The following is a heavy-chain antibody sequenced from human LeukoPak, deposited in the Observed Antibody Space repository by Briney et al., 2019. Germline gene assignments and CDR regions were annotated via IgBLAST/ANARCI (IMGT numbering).Heavy chain of an antibody. V-gene: IGHV4-39*01. CDR2: INYSGST. CDR3: ARSVGVTTFDY. D-gene: IGHD1-26*01. CDR1: GASLSSNNYY. Sequence: SETLSLTCTVSGASLSSNNYYWGWIRQPPGKGLEWIGSINYSGSTYYKPSLRSRVTISEDASKNQFSLKLFSATAADTAVYYCARSVGVTTFDYWGQGTLVTVSS. J-gene: IGHJ4*02.